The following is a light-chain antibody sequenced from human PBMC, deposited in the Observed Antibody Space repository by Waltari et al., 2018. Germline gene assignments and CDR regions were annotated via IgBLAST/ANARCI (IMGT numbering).Light chain of an antibody. J-gene: IGLJ2*01. V-gene: IGLV2-14*03. CDR1: SNNIGESNY. CDR3: SSYTSSSSVV. Sequence: QSALNKHASVSGSPEQSITISCTGTSNNIGESNYLSWYQQHQGKATKLMIYDVSNRPSGVSNRFSGSKSGNTASLTISGLQAEDEADYYCSSYTSSSSVVCGGGTKLTVL. CDR2: DVS.